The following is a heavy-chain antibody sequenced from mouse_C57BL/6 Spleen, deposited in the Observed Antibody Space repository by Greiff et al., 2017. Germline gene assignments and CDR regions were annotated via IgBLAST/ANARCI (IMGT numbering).Heavy chain of an antibody. V-gene: IGHV5-9*01. D-gene: IGHD3-2*01. CDR2: ISGGGGNT. CDR3: ARQTGVHLGYFDV. J-gene: IGHJ1*03. CDR1: GFTFSSYT. Sequence: EVKVVESGGGLVKPGGSLKLSCAASGFTFSSYTMSWVRQTPEKRLEWVATISGGGGNTYYPDSVKGRFTISRDNAKNTLYLQMSSLRSEDTALYYGARQTGVHLGYFDVWGTGTTVTVSS.